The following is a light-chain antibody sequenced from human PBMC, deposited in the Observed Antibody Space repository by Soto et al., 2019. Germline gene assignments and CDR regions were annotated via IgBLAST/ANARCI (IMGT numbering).Light chain of an antibody. CDR2: GAS. V-gene: IGKV3-15*01. Sequence: EIMMTQSPATLSASPGERATLSCRASHSVSDNLAWYQQKPGQAPRLLIYGASTRATGIPARISGSGSGTEFTLTISILQSEAFAVSHCEEYDEWHPSYTFGRGTKLEIK. CDR3: EEYDEWHPSYT. J-gene: IGKJ2*01. CDR1: HSVSDN.